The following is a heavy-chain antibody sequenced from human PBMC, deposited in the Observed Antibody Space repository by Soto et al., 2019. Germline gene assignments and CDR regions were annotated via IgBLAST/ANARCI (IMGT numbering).Heavy chain of an antibody. V-gene: IGHV3-30*18. CDR1: GFTFSSYD. J-gene: IGHJ6*02. Sequence: GGSLRLSCAASGFTFSSYDMHWVRQAPGKGLEWVAVIAYDGTNKYYADSVKGRFPISRDNSKNTLYLQMNSLRAEDTAVYYCAKEYSRYYYGMDVWGQGTTVTVSS. CDR3: AKEYSRYYYGMDV. D-gene: IGHD5-12*01. CDR2: IAYDGTNK.